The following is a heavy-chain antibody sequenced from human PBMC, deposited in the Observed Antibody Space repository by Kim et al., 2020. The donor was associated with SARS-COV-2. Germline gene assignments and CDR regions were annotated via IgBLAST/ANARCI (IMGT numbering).Heavy chain of an antibody. Sequence: YADSVKGRFTISRDNAKNSLYLQMNSLRAEDTAVYYCARDIEEEIPHGHGIWGQGTMVTVSS. J-gene: IGHJ3*02. D-gene: IGHD2-2*01. CDR3: ARDIEEEIPHGHGI. V-gene: IGHV3-11*06.